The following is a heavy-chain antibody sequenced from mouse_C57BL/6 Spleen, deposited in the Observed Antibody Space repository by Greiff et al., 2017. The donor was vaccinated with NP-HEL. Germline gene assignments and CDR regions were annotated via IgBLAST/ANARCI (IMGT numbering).Heavy chain of an antibody. CDR3: AKGGMVTTGRFAY. J-gene: IGHJ3*01. V-gene: IGHV1-64*01. Sequence: VQLQQPGAELVKPGASVKLSCKASGYTFTSYWMHWVKQRPGQGLEWIGMIHPNSGSTNYNEKFKSKATLTVDKSSSTAYMQLSSLTSEDSAVYYCAKGGMVTTGRFAYWGQGTLVTVSA. D-gene: IGHD2-2*01. CDR1: GYTFTSYW. CDR2: IHPNSGST.